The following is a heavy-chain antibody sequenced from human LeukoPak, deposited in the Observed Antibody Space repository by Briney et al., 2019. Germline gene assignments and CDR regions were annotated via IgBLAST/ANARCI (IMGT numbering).Heavy chain of an antibody. CDR3: ATDRAAATYEDY. CDR1: GFIFNNYA. Sequence: GGSLRLSCAGSGFIFNNYAVHWVRQPPGKGLEWVSGISWNSGSIDYADSVKGRFTISRDNAKNSLYLQMNSLRVEDTAVYYCATDRAAATYEDYWGQGTLVTVSS. V-gene: IGHV3-9*01. CDR2: ISWNSGSI. D-gene: IGHD6-13*01. J-gene: IGHJ4*02.